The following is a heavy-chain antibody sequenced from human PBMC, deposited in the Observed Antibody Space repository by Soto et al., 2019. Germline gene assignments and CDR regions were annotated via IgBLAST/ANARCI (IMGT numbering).Heavy chain of an antibody. CDR2: ISWNSNII. CDR1: GFTFDDYA. D-gene: IGHD2-15*01. V-gene: IGHV3-9*01. CDR3: AKGGPDGFCSGGRCYFDY. Sequence: EVQLVESGGGLVQPGRSLRLSCAASGFTFDDYAMLWVRRVPGKGLEWVSSISWNSNIIGYADSVKGRFTISRDNAKNSLYLQMNSLRHDDTALYYCAKGGPDGFCSGGRCYFDYWGQGTLVTVSS. J-gene: IGHJ4*02.